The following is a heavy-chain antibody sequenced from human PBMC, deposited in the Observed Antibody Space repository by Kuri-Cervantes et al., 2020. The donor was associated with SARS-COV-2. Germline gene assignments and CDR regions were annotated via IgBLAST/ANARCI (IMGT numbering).Heavy chain of an antibody. CDR3: ARGAEYYDFWSGYYSDYNWFDP. V-gene: IGHV4-30-4*01. Sequence: SETLSLTCTVSGGSISSGDYYWSWIRQPPGKGLEWIGYIYYSGSTYYNPSLKSRVTISVDTSKNQFSLKLSSVTAADTAVYYCARGAEYYDFWSGYYSDYNWFDPWGQGTLVTVSS. CDR1: GGSISSGDYY. J-gene: IGHJ5*02. D-gene: IGHD3-3*01. CDR2: IYYSGST.